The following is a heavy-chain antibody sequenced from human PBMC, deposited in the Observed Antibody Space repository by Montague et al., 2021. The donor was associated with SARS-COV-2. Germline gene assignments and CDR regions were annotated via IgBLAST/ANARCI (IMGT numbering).Heavy chain of an antibody. V-gene: IGHV4-34*01. J-gene: IGHJ5*02. CDR2: INHSGST. CDR3: SRASVTMIRGGTRYSWFDP. CDR1: GGSFSGYY. Sequence: SETLSLTCTVYGGSFSGYYWSWIRQPPGKGLEWIGEINHSGSTNXNPSLKSRVTISVDTSKNQFSLKLSSVTAADTAVYYCSRASVTMIRGGTRYSWFDPWGQGTLVTVSS. D-gene: IGHD3-10*01.